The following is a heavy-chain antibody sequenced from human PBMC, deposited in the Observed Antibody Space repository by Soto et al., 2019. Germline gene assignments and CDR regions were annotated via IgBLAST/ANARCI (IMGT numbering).Heavy chain of an antibody. V-gene: IGHV3-23*01. Sequence: GXSQRLSCAASGFTVRSNYMSWVRQAPGKGLEWVSXIIGSXDRTYYKDSVXXSFTIYRXXYKNKLYLQMNSMRAEDTAVYYCAKAYHYGMDVWGQGTTVTVSS. J-gene: IGHJ6*01. CDR1: GFTVRSNY. CDR2: IIGSXDRT. CDR3: AKAYHYGMDV.